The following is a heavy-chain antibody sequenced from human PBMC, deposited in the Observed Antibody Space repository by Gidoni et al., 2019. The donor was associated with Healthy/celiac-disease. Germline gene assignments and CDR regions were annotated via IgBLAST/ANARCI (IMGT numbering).Heavy chain of an antibody. CDR1: GGSISSSSYY. CDR3: ARHKVDTDGYWYFDL. V-gene: IGHV4-39*01. D-gene: IGHD5-18*01. CDR2: IYYSGST. J-gene: IGHJ2*01. Sequence: QLQLQESGPGLVKPSETLSLTCTVSGGSISSSSYYWGWIRQPPGKGLEWIGSIYYSGSTYYNPSLKSRVTISVDTSKNQFSLKLSSVTAADTAVYYCARHKVDTDGYWYFDLWGRGTLVTVSS.